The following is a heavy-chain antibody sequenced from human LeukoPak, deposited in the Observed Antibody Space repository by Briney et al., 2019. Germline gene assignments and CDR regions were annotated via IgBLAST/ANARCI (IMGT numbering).Heavy chain of an antibody. CDR1: GGTFSSYA. V-gene: IGHV1-69*06. J-gene: IGHJ6*03. D-gene: IGHD3-3*01. Sequence: SVKVSCKASGGTFSSYAISWMRQAPGQGLEWMGGIIPIFGTANYAQKFQGRLTITADKSTNTVYMELSSLRFDDTAVYFCAGIPVFGVVLHQEPVWGKGTTVTASS. CDR3: AGIPVFGVVLHQEPV. CDR2: IIPIFGTA.